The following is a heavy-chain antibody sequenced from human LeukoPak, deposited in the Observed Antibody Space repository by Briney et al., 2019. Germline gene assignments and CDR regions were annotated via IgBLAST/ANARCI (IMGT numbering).Heavy chain of an antibody. J-gene: IGHJ4*02. CDR1: GYGFTTCW. D-gene: IGHD6-13*01. Sequence: GESLKISCKGSGYGFTTCWIGWVRQMPGKGLEWMGVINPGNSDTRYSPSFQGQVAISADKSITTAYLQWSSLKASDTAMYYCARLRWAAGDGYYFDYWGQGTPVTVSS. CDR3: ARLRWAAGDGYYFDY. CDR2: INPGNSDT. V-gene: IGHV5-51*01.